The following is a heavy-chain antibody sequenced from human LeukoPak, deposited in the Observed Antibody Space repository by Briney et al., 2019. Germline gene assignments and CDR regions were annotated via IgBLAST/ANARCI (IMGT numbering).Heavy chain of an antibody. Sequence: ASETLSLTCTVSGGSISSCYWSWIRQPAGKGLEWIGRIYTSGSTNYNASLKSRVSMSVDTSKNQFSLKLSSVTAADTAVFYCARENSGSYREFDYWGQGTLVTVSS. J-gene: IGHJ4*02. CDR3: ARENSGSYREFDY. D-gene: IGHD1-26*01. CDR2: IYTSGST. CDR1: GGSISSCY. V-gene: IGHV4-4*07.